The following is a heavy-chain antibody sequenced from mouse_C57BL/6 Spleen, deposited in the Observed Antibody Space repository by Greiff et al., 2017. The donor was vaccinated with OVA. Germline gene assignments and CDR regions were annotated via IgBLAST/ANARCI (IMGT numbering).Heavy chain of an antibody. J-gene: IGHJ4*01. CDR3: EREGDYDSSSYYYAMDY. D-gene: IGHD1-1*01. Sequence: VQLQESGPGLVKPSQSLSLTCSVTGYSITSGYYWNWIRQFPGNKLEWMGYISYDGSNNYNPSLKNRISITRDTSKNQFFLKLNSVTTEDTATYYCEREGDYDSSSYYYAMDYWGKGTSVTVSS. CDR1: GYSITSGYY. V-gene: IGHV3-6*01. CDR2: ISYDGSN.